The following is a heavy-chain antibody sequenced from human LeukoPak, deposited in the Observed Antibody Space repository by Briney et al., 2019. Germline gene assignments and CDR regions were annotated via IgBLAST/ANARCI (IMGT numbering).Heavy chain of an antibody. CDR2: ISWNSGSI. J-gene: IGHJ4*02. CDR1: GFTFDDYA. D-gene: IGHD6-13*01. V-gene: IGHV3-9*01. CDR3: AKGKVYSSSWYGDY. Sequence: PGRSLRVSCAASGFTFDDYAMHWVRQAPGNGLEWVSGISWNSGSIGYADSVKGRFTISRDNAKNSLYLQMNSLRAEDTALYYCAKGKVYSSSWYGDYWGQGTLVTVSS.